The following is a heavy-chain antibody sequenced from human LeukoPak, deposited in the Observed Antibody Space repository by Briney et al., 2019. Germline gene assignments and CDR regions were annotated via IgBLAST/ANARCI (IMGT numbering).Heavy chain of an antibody. D-gene: IGHD3-3*01. CDR3: ARVAKDFWSGYFSRFDP. Sequence: ASVKVSCKASGYTFTSYGISWVRQAPGQGLEWMGWIRAYNGNTNYAQKLQGRVTMTTDTSTSTAYMELRSLRSDDTAVYYCARVAKDFWSGYFSRFDPWGQGTLVTVSS. V-gene: IGHV1-18*01. J-gene: IGHJ5*02. CDR2: IRAYNGNT. CDR1: GYTFTSYG.